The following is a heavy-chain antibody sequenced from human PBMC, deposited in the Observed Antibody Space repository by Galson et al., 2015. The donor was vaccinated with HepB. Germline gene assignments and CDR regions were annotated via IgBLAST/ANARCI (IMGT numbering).Heavy chain of an antibody. CDR2: ISGTGANIGAGPNT. Sequence: SLRLSCAASGFTFSNYAMTWVRRAPRKGLEWVSAISGTGANIGAGPNTFYADSLKGRFTISRDNSKNTLYLQIVSLRPEDTALYYCAKMKDSSGYFDVFDMWGQGTVVTVSS. CDR3: AKMKDSSGYFDVFDM. V-gene: IGHV3-23*01. J-gene: IGHJ3*02. D-gene: IGHD3-22*01. CDR1: GFTFSNYA.